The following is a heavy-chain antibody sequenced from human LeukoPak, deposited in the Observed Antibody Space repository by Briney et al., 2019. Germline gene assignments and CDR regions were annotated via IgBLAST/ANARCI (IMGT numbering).Heavy chain of an antibody. Sequence: GGSLRLSCAASGFTFSSYSMNWVRQAPGKGLERVSYISSSSSTIYYADSVKGRFTISRDNAKNSLYLQMNSLRAEDTAVYYCARDKYGSGSSLFDPWGQGTLVTVSS. V-gene: IGHV3-48*01. D-gene: IGHD3-10*01. CDR3: ARDKYGSGSSLFDP. J-gene: IGHJ5*02. CDR2: ISSSSSTI. CDR1: GFTFSSYS.